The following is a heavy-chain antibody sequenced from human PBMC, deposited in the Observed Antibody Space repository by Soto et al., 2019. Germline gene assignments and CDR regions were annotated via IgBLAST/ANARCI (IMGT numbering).Heavy chain of an antibody. V-gene: IGHV3-30*09. D-gene: IGHD6-19*01. CDR1: GFTFNNHN. CDR3: AREDVEMAVRSFDN. CDR2: ISFDGTTK. Sequence: LRLSCAASGFTFNNHNLHWARQAPGKGLEWVAVISFDGTTKYYADSVKGRFAISRDNSKNTLYLQINSLRVEDTAVYYCAREDVEMAVRSFDNWGQGTLVTVSS. J-gene: IGHJ4*02.